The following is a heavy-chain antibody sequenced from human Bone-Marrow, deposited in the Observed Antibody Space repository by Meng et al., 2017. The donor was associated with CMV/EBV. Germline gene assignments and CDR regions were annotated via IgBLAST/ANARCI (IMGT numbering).Heavy chain of an antibody. CDR3: ARDRLRGVVVPAATLNWFDP. Sequence: GGSLRLSCAASGFTFSSYSMNWVRQAPGKGLEWVSSISSSSYIYYADSVKGRFTTSRDNAKNSLYLQMNSLRAEDTAVYDSARDRLRGVVVPAATLNWFDPWGQGTLVTVSS. CDR1: GFTFSSYS. CDR2: ISSSSYI. V-gene: IGHV3-21*01. J-gene: IGHJ5*02. D-gene: IGHD2-2*01.